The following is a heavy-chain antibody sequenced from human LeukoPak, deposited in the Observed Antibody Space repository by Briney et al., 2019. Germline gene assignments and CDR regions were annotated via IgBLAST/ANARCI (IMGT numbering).Heavy chain of an antibody. CDR3: ARAWGDSGALDAFDI. V-gene: IGHV1-3*01. D-gene: IGHD5-12*01. CDR2: INAGNGNT. J-gene: IGHJ3*02. Sequence: ASVKVSCKASGYTFTIYAMHWVRQAPGQRLEWMGWINAGNGNTKYSQKFQGRVTITRDTSASTAYMELSSLRSEDTAVYYCARAWGDSGALDAFDIWGQGTMVTVSS. CDR1: GYTFTIYA.